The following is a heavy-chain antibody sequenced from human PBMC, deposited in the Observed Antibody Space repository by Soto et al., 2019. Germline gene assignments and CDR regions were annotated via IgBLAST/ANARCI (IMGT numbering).Heavy chain of an antibody. CDR2: IKQDGSEK. V-gene: IGHV3-7*01. D-gene: IGHD3-22*01. J-gene: IGHJ3*02. CDR1: GFTFSSYA. Sequence: GGSLRLSCAASGFTFSSYAMSWVRQAPGKGLEWVANIKQDGSEKYYVDSVKGRFTISRDNAKNSLYLQMNSLRAEDTAVYYCARADSSGYAFDIWGQGTMVTVSS. CDR3: ARADSSGYAFDI.